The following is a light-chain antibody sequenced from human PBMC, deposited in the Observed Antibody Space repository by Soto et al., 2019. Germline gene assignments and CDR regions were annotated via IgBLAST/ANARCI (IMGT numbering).Light chain of an antibody. CDR1: NIGSKR. Sequence: SYELTQPPSVSVAPGKTARITCGGNNIGSKRVHWYQQKPGQAPVLVIYHDSDRPSGIPERFSGSNSRNTATLTISRVEAGDEADYYCLVWDSSIGVFGTGTKLTVL. CDR3: LVWDSSIGV. CDR2: HDS. V-gene: IGLV3-21*04. J-gene: IGLJ1*01.